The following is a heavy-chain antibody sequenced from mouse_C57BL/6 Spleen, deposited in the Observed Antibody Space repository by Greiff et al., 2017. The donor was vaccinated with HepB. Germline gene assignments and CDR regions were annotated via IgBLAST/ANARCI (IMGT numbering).Heavy chain of an antibody. CDR3: AREGYDGAMDY. V-gene: IGHV1-61*01. CDR2: IYPSDSET. CDR1: GYTFTSYW. D-gene: IGHD2-2*01. Sequence: VQLQQPGAELVRPGSSVKLSCKASGYTFTSYWMDWVKQRPGQGLEWIGNIYPSDSETHYNQKFKDKATLTVDKSSSTAYMQLSSLTSEDSAVYYCAREGYDGAMDYWGQGTSVTVSS. J-gene: IGHJ4*01.